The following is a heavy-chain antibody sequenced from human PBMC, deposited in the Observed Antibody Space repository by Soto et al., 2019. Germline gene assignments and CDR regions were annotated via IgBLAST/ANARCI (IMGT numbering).Heavy chain of an antibody. Sequence: QVTLKESGPVLVKPTETLTLTCTVSGFSLSNARMGVSWIRQPPGKALEWLAHIFSNDEKSYSTSLKSRLTISKDTSKSQVVLTMTNMDPVDTATDYCARIRITMVRGVIGYGMDVWGQGTTVTVSS. D-gene: IGHD3-10*01. CDR2: IFSNDEK. CDR3: ARIRITMVRGVIGYGMDV. CDR1: GFSLSNARMG. V-gene: IGHV2-26*01. J-gene: IGHJ6*02.